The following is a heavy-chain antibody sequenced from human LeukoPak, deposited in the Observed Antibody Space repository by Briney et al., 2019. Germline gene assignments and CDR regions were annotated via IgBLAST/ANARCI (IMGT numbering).Heavy chain of an antibody. D-gene: IGHD3-9*01. CDR3: AKSVFHIMTDYYFALDV. J-gene: IGHJ6*02. V-gene: IGHV3-21*06. CDR2: ISFSSTHI. Sequence: GGSLRLSCAASGFIFSNYGMSWVRQAPGKGLEWVSSISFSSTHIYYADSIQGRFTISRDNAENSLYLQMNSLRAEDTAVYYCAKSVFHIMTDYYFALDVWGQGTTVTVSS. CDR1: GFIFSNYG.